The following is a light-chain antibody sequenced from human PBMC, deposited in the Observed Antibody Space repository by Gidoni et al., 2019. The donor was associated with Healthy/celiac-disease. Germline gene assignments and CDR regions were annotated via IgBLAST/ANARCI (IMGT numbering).Light chain of an antibody. V-gene: IGLV1-51*01. CDR2: DNN. Sequence: QSVLTQPPSGSAAPGQQVTISCSGSSSNIGNNYVSWYQQLPGTAPKLLIYDNNKRPSGIPDRFSGSKSGTSATLGITGLQTGDEADYYCGTWDSSLSAVVFGGGTKLTVL. CDR3: GTWDSSLSAVV. CDR1: SSNIGNNY. J-gene: IGLJ2*01.